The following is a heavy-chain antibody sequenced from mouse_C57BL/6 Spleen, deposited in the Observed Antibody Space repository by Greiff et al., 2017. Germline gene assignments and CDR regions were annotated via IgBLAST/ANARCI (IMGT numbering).Heavy chain of an antibody. CDR2: INPGSGGT. CDR1: GYAFTNYL. D-gene: IGHD1-1*01. Sequence: QVQLQQSGAELVRPGTSVKVSCKASGYAFTNYLIEWVKQRPGQGLERIGVINPGSGGTNYNEKFKGKATLTADKSSSTAYMQLSSLTSEDSAVYFCARDGDYYGSSYWYFDVWGTGTTVTVSS. CDR3: ARDGDYYGSSYWYFDV. V-gene: IGHV1-54*01. J-gene: IGHJ1*03.